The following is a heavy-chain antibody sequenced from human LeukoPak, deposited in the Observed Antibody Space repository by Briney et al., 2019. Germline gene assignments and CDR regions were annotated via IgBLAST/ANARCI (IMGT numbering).Heavy chain of an antibody. J-gene: IGHJ4*02. CDR1: GFTVSSNY. CDR3: ARADGTGGPYDY. Sequence: PGGSLRLSCAAAGFTVSSNYMSWVRQAPGKGLEWVSVIYSGGSTHYADSVKGRFTISRDNSENTLFLQMNSLRAEDTAVYYCARADGTGGPYDYWGQGTLVTVSS. V-gene: IGHV3-53*01. CDR2: IYSGGST. D-gene: IGHD3/OR15-3a*01.